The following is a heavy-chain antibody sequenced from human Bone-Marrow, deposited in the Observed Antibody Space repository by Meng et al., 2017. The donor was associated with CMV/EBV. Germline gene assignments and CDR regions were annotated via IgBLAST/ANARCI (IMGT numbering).Heavy chain of an antibody. J-gene: IGHJ5*02. CDR1: GGTFSSYA. CDR3: ARWLRGCRPICNWFDP. V-gene: IGHV1-69*05. D-gene: IGHD3-3*01. CDR2: IIPIFGTA. Sequence: SVKVSCKASGGTFSSYAISWVRQAPGQGLEWMGGIIPIFGTANYAQKFQGRVTITTDESTSTAYMELSSLRSEDTAVYYCARWLRGCRPICNWFDPWGQGPLVTVSS.